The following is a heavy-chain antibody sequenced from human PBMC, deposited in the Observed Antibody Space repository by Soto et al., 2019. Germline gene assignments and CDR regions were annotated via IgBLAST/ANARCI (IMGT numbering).Heavy chain of an antibody. J-gene: IGHJ1*01. CDR2: IIPIFGTA. Sequence: QVQLVQSGAEVKKPGSSVKVSCKASGGTFSSDAISWVRQAPGQGLEWMGGIIPIFGTANYAQIFPGTVTIAAAAPTSTAYLELNSLSTEDTAVNYCARMEMAGIKGYWGQGTLVTVSS. V-gene: IGHV1-69*12. CDR1: GGTFSSDA. CDR3: ARMEMAGIKGY. D-gene: IGHD6-19*01.